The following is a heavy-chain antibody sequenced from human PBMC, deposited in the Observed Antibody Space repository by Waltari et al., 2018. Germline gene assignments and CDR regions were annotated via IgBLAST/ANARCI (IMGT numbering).Heavy chain of an antibody. CDR1: GFTFSRYR. D-gene: IGHD5-18*01. V-gene: IGHV3-7*01. J-gene: IGHJ4*02. CDR3: ARDGPEETGGNTGDH. Sequence: EVQLVESGGGLVQPGGSLRLSCAASGFTFSRYRMSWVRQAPGKGLEWVANKNQDVSEKQYVDSGKGRCTSSSDNDKNSLYLQRHSLRAEDTAVYYCARDGPEETGGNTGDHWGQGTLVTVSS. CDR2: KNQDVSEK.